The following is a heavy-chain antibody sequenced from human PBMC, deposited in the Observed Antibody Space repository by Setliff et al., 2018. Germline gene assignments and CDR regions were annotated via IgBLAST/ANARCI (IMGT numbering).Heavy chain of an antibody. Sequence: LRLSCAASGFTFSEYWMSWVRQAPGKGLEWVANIKQDGSQKYYVDSVEGRFTISRDNAKRSLYLQMNSLRAEDTAVYYCAREPWNTYYYDVSGQEPHWGQGTLVTVSS. J-gene: IGHJ4*02. CDR2: IKQDGSQK. CDR1: GFTFSEYW. D-gene: IGHD3-22*01. CDR3: AREPWNTYYYDVSGQEPH. V-gene: IGHV3-7*01.